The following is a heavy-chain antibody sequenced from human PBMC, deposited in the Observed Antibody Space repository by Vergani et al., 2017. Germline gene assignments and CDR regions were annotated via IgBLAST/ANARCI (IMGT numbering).Heavy chain of an antibody. Sequence: EVQLLESGGGLVQPGGSLRLSCAASGFTFSCYAMSWVRQAPGKGLEWVSAISGSGGSTYYADSVKGRFTIYRDNSKNTLYLQMNSLRAEDTAVYFCAKVRSSGSYSYYFDCWGQGTLVTVSS. CDR3: AKVRSSGSYSYYFDC. V-gene: IGHV3-23*01. D-gene: IGHD1-26*01. J-gene: IGHJ4*02. CDR1: GFTFSCYA. CDR2: ISGSGGST.